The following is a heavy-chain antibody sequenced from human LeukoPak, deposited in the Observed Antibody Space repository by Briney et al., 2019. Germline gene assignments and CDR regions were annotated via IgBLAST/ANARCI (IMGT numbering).Heavy chain of an antibody. CDR2: IRQDGNEK. CDR1: GFTFISYY. J-gene: IGHJ4*02. D-gene: IGHD7-27*01. V-gene: IGHV3-7*01. Sequence: GGSLRLSCAASGFTFISYYMGWVRQAPGKGLEWVAHIRQDGNEKYSVDSVKGRFTISRDNANNSLYLQMNNLRAEDTAMYYCARGRRTGDRGYYFDYWGQGTLVTVSS. CDR3: ARGRRTGDRGYYFDY.